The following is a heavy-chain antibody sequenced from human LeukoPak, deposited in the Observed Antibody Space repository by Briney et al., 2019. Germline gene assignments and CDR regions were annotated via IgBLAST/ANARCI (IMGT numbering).Heavy chain of an antibody. J-gene: IGHJ4*02. V-gene: IGHV3-33*01. CDR1: GFTFSSYG. CDR2: IWYDGSNK. CDR3: ARDGRVVLQYFDWLPAYSFDY. D-gene: IGHD3-9*01. Sequence: GGSLRLSCAASGFTFSSYGMHWVRQAPGKGLEWVAVIWYDGSNKYYADSVKGRFTISRDNSKNTLYLQMNSLRAEDMAVYYCARDGRVVLQYFDWLPAYSFDYWGQGTLVTVSS.